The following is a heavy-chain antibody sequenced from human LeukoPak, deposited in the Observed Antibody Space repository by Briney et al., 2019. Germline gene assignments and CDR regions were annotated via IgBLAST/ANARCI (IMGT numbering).Heavy chain of an antibody. D-gene: IGHD5-24*01. V-gene: IGHV1-2*02. CDR2: INPNSGAT. Sequence: GASVKVSCKASGYTFTGYYVHWVRQAPGQGLEWMGWINPNSGATNYAQKFQGRVTMTRNTSISTAYMELSSLRSEDTAVYYCARGVEWFDPWGQGTLVTVSS. J-gene: IGHJ5*02. CDR3: ARGVEWFDP. CDR1: GYTFTGYY.